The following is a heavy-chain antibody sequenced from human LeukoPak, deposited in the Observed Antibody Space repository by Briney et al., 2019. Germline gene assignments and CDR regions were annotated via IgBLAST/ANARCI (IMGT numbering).Heavy chain of an antibody. J-gene: IGHJ4*02. V-gene: IGHV4-34*01. CDR3: ASGRPKAAAGH. CDR2: INHSGST. CDR1: GGSFSGYY. D-gene: IGHD6-13*01. Sequence: SETLSLTCAVYGGSFSGYYWSWIRQPPGKGLEWIGEINHSGSTNYNPSLKSRVTISVDTSKNQFSLKLSSVTAADTAVYYCASGRPKAAAGHWGQGTLVTVS.